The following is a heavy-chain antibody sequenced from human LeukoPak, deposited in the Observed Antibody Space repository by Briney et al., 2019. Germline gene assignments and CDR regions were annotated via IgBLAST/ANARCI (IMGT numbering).Heavy chain of an antibody. CDR3: ARDRAGDSFDI. CDR2: IHTSGNI. D-gene: IGHD7-27*01. Sequence: PSETLSLTCTVSGGSISSYYWSWIRQSAGKGLEWIGRIHTSGNINYNPSLKSQVTISIDTSKDQFSLNLNLVTAADTAVYYCARDRAGDSFDIWGQGTLVTVSS. V-gene: IGHV4-4*07. J-gene: IGHJ3*02. CDR1: GGSISSYY.